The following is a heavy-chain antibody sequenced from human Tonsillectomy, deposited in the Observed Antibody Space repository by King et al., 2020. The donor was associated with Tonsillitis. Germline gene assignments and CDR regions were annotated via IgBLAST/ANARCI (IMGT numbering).Heavy chain of an antibody. CDR2: INPSSGVT. D-gene: IGHD3/OR15-3a*01. CDR1: GYTFTGYY. J-gene: IGHJ3*02. V-gene: IGHV1-2*04. CDR3: ARNQCLAPNDFCSWSRDTPNTLCSCVFDI. Sequence: QLVQSGAEVKKPGASVKVSCKASGYTFTGYYMHWVRQAPGQGLEWMGWINPSSGVTNYAQKFQGWVTMTRDTSISTAYMELSRLRSDDTAVYYCARNQCLAPNDFCSWSRDTPNTLCSCVFDIWGHGTMVTVSS.